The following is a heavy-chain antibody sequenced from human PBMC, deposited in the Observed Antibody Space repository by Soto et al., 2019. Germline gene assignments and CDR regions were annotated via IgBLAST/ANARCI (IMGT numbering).Heavy chain of an antibody. CDR2: INPRDSDA. Sequence: ESLKISCMGSGYNFTSYWIGWVRQMPGKGLEWMGIINPRDSDARYSPSFRGQVIISVDKSISTAFLQWNSLKASDTAMYYCVRQRLVVAHHDYWGQGTVVTVS. CDR1: GYNFTSYW. CDR3: VRQRLVVAHHDY. V-gene: IGHV5-51*01. J-gene: IGHJ4*02. D-gene: IGHD6-25*01.